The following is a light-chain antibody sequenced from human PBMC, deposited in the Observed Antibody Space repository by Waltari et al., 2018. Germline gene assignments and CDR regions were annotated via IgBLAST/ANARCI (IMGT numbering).Light chain of an antibody. CDR3: NSRDSSGNHPYVV. CDR1: SLRSYY. CDR2: GKN. V-gene: IGLV3-19*01. J-gene: IGLJ2*01. Sequence: SSELTQDPAVSVALGQTVRITCQGDSLRSYYASSYQQKPGQAPVLVIYGKNNRPSGGPDRFSGSSSGNTASLTITGAQAEDEADYYCNSRDSSGNHPYVVFGGGTKLTVL.